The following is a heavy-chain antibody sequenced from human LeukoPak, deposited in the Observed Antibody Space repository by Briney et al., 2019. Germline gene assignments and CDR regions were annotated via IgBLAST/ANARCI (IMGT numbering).Heavy chain of an antibody. V-gene: IGHV3-53*01. J-gene: IGHJ5*02. D-gene: IGHD1-26*01. CDR3: ARGGGSFWFDP. CDR2: VYSGGST. CDR1: GFTVSSNY. Sequence: GGSLRLSCAASGFTVSSNYMTWVRQAPGKGLEWVSVVYSGGSTYYADSVKGRFTISRDNSENTLYLQMNSLRAEDTAVYYYARGGGSFWFDPWGQGTLVTVSS.